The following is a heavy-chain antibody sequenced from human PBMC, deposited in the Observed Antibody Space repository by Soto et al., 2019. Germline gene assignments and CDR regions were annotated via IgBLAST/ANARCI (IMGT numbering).Heavy chain of an antibody. CDR3: ARYRREAVAGYTLDN. D-gene: IGHD6-13*01. CDR2: VYNSGST. J-gene: IGHJ4*02. Sequence: SETLSLTCTVSGGSISSNYWTWIRQPPGKGLEWIGYVYNSGSTNYNPSLKSRGTISDDTSKSQFSLKVNSMTAADTAVYYCARYRREAVAGYTLDNWGQGILVTVSS. CDR1: GGSISSNY. V-gene: IGHV4-59*01.